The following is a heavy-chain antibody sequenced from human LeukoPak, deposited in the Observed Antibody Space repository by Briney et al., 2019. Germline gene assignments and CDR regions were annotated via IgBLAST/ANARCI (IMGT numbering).Heavy chain of an antibody. CDR1: GGSFSGYY. J-gene: IGHJ4*02. D-gene: IGHD6-19*01. CDR2: MYLSGTT. Sequence: SETLSLTCAVYGGSFSGYYWSWIRQPPGKGLEWIGEMYLSGTTHSNPSVKSRVTISIDKSKNQFFLNLSSVTAADTAVYYCAGLVGRYSSGLYYYYLDYWGQGTLVTVSS. CDR3: AGLVGRYSSGLYYYYLDY. V-gene: IGHV4-34*01.